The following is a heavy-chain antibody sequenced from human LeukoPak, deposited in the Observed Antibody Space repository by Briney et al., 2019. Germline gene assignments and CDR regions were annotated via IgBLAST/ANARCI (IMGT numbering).Heavy chain of an antibody. J-gene: IGHJ6*02. CDR1: GYTFTAYY. Sequence: GASVKVSCKASGYTFTAYYIHWVRQAPGQGLEWMGWINPNSGGTEYAQKFQGRITLTRDTSISTAYMELSRLRSDDTAVYYCARYYRDDILTGPFPDVWGQGTTVTVSS. D-gene: IGHD3-9*01. CDR2: INPNSGGT. V-gene: IGHV1-2*02. CDR3: ARYYRDDILTGPFPDV.